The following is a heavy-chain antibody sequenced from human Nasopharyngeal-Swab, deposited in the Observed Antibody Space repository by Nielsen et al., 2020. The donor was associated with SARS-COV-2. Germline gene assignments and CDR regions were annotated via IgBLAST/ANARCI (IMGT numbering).Heavy chain of an antibody. J-gene: IGHJ6*03. Sequence: SQKISCAASGFTLSSYAMSWVRQAPGKGLEWVSAISGSGGSKYYADPVKGRFTISSDNSKNTLNLQMNSLRAEDTAVYYCARDGHDLVVEVAATSDYYYMDVWGKGTPVTVSS. V-gene: IGHV3-23*01. CDR1: GFTLSSYA. D-gene: IGHD2-15*01. CDR2: ISGSGGSK. CDR3: ARDGHDLVVEVAATSDYYYMDV.